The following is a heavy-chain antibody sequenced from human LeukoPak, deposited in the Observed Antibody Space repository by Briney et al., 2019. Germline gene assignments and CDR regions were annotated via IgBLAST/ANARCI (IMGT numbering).Heavy chain of an antibody. CDR3: ARGGRCSSTSCYARMFAYYYYGMDV. D-gene: IGHD2-2*01. CDR1: GGSFSGYY. J-gene: IGHJ6*02. V-gene: IGHV4-34*01. Sequence: SETLSLTCAVYGGSFSGYYWSWIRQPPGKVLEWIGEINHSGSTNYNPSLKSRVTISVDTSKNQFSLKLSSVTAADTAVYYCARGGRCSSTSCYARMFAYYYYGMDVWGQGTTVTVSS. CDR2: INHSGST.